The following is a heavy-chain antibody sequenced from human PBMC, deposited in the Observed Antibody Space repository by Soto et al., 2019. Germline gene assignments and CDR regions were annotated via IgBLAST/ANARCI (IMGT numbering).Heavy chain of an antibody. CDR2: IYSKAGTI. CDR1: GYTFNDFG. J-gene: IGHJ4*02. Sequence: QVQLVQSGAEVQKPGASVKVSCKTSGYTFNDFGITWVRQAPGLGLGWLGWIYSKAGTINFAPKFQGRVIMTTDTSTITAYMELASRTFDVSAVYFCASDIGCDIDSCGQGTLVTVS. CDR3: ASDIGCDIDS. V-gene: IGHV1-18*01. D-gene: IGHD5-12*01.